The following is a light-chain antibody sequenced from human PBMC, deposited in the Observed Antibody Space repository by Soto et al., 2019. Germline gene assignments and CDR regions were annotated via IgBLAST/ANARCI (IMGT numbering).Light chain of an antibody. CDR3: QQGYSTPHT. Sequence: DIHMTQSPSSLSASVGDRVTITCRASQSISTYLNWYQHKPGKAPKLLIYAASSLQPGVPSRFSGSGSGTDFTLTISSLQPEDFATYYCQQGYSTPHTFGQGT. V-gene: IGKV1-39*01. CDR2: AAS. J-gene: IGKJ2*01. CDR1: QSISTY.